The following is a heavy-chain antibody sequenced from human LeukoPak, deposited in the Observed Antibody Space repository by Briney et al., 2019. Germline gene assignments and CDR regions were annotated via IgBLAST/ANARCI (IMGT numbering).Heavy chain of an antibody. J-gene: IGHJ5*02. D-gene: IGHD2-2*01. CDR3: AKGVPAAVNWFDP. CDR1: GFTFSSYG. V-gene: IGHV3-30*02. Sequence: AGGSLRLSCAASGFTFSSYGMHWVRQAPGKGLEWVAFIRYDGSNKYYADSVKGRFTISRDNSKNTLYLQMNSLRAEDTAVYYCAKGVPAAVNWFDPWGQGTLVTVSS. CDR2: IRYDGSNK.